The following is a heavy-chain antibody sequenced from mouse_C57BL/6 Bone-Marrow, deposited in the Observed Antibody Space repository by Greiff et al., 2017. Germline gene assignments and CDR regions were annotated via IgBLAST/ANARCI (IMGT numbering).Heavy chain of an antibody. D-gene: IGHD2-10*02. CDR1: GYTFTSSW. CDR3: SREYGYYAMDY. J-gene: IGHJ4*01. V-gene: IGHV1-69*01. Sequence: QVQLQQPGAELVMPGASVKLSCKASGYTFTSSWMHWVKQRPGQGLEWIGEIDPSDSYTNYTQKFKGKSTLTVDKSSSTAYMQLSSLTSEDSAVYYCSREYGYYAMDYWGQGTSVTVAS. CDR2: IDPSDSYT.